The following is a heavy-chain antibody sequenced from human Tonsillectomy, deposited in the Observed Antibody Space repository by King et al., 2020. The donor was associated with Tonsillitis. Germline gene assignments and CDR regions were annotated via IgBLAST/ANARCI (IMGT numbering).Heavy chain of an antibody. D-gene: IGHD6-13*01. J-gene: IGHJ2*01. V-gene: IGHV1-69*09. CDR3: ARLSGYSSRWDWYFDL. CDR2: IIPILGKT. Sequence: QLVQSGAEVKKPGSSMKVSCKASRGTFSNYAISWVRQAPGQGLEWMGRIIPILGKTNYAQKFQGRVTITADRSTNTAHMELSSLRSEDTAVYYCARLSGYSSRWDWYFDLWGRGTLVTVSS. CDR1: RGTFSNYA.